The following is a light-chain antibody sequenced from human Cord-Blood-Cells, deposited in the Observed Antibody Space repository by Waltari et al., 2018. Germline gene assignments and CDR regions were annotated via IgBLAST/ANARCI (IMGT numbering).Light chain of an antibody. J-gene: IGLJ2*01. Sequence: QSVLTQPPSASGTPGQRVTIYCSGSSSNIGSNYVYWYQQLPGTAPKLLIYRNNQRPSGVPDRFSGSKSGTSASLAISGLRSEDEADYYCAAWDDSLNGPVFGGGTKLTVL. V-gene: IGLV1-47*01. CDR1: SSNIGSNY. CDR2: RNN. CDR3: AAWDDSLNGPV.